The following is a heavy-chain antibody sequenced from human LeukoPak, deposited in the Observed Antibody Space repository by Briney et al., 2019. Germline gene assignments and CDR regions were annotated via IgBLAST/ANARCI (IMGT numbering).Heavy chain of an antibody. D-gene: IGHD2-2*01. J-gene: IGHJ5*02. CDR3: ARGWRDLPASGPNWFDP. CDR1: GGSFSGYY. CDR2: INHSGST. V-gene: IGHV4-34*01. Sequence: PSETLSLTCAVYGGSFSGYYWSWIRQPPGKGLEWIGEINHSGSTNYNPSLTSRVTISVDTSKNQFSLKLSSVTAADTAVYYCARGWRDLPASGPNWFDPWGQGTLVTVSS.